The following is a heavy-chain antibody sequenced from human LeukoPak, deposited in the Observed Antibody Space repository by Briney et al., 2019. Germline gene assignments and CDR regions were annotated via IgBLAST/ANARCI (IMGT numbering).Heavy chain of an antibody. CDR2: ISYDGSNK. D-gene: IGHD2/OR15-2a*01. CDR1: GFTFSSYA. CDR3: AREGEIGWVDY. Sequence: GRSLRLSCAASGFTFSSYAMHWVRQAPGEGLEWVAVISYDGSNKYYADSVKGRFTISRDNSKNTLYLQMNSLRAEDTAVYYCAREGEIGWVDYWGQGTLVTVSS. V-gene: IGHV3-30*04. J-gene: IGHJ4*02.